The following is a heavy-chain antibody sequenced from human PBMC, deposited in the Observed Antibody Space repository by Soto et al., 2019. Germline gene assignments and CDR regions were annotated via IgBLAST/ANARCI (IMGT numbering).Heavy chain of an antibody. CDR3: ARDLRDIVVVPAAIQPGINYYYYYYMDV. Sequence: GGSLRLSCAASGFTFSDYYMSWIRQAPGKGLEWVSYISSSGSTIYYADSVKGRFTISRDNAKNSLYLQMNSLRAEDTAVYYCARDLRDIVVVPAAIQPGINYYYYYYMDVWGKGTTVTVSS. D-gene: IGHD2-2*01. CDR2: ISSSGSTI. J-gene: IGHJ6*03. V-gene: IGHV3-11*01. CDR1: GFTFSDYY.